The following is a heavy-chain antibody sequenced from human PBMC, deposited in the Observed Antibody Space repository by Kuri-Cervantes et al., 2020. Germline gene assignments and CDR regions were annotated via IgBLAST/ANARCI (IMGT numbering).Heavy chain of an antibody. CDR3: ARGHYYYDMDV. CDR2: IKQDGSEK. J-gene: IGHJ6*02. CDR1: GFTFSSYW. V-gene: IGHV3-7*01. Sequence: GESLKISCAASGFTFSSYWMSWVRQAPGKGLEWVANIKQDGSEKYYVDSVKGRFTISRDNAKNSLYLQMNSLRAEDTAVYYCARGHYYYDMDVWGQGTTVTVSS.